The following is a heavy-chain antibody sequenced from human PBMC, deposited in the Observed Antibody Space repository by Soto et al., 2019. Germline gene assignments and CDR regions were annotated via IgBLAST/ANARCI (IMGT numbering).Heavy chain of an antibody. Sequence: PSETLSLTCTVSGGSISSGGYYWSWIRQHPGKGLEWIGYIYYSGSTYYNPSLKSRVTISVDTSKNQFSLKLSSVTAADTAVYYCARSNLMITFGGVSHWGQGTLVTVSS. D-gene: IGHD3-16*01. CDR3: ARSNLMITFGGVSH. CDR2: IYYSGST. J-gene: IGHJ4*02. V-gene: IGHV4-31*03. CDR1: GGSISSGGYY.